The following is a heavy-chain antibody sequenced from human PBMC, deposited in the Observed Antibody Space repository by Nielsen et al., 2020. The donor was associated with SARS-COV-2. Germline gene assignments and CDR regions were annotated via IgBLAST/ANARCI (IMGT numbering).Heavy chain of an antibody. CDR2: IYPGDSDT. J-gene: IGHJ4*02. D-gene: IGHD2-2*01. V-gene: IGHV5-51*01. Sequence: GESLKISCKGSGYSFTNYWIGWVRQMPGKGLEWMGIIYPGDSDTRYSPSFQGQVTISADKSISTAYLQWSSLKASDTAMYYCARQYCSSTSCYYYFDYWGQGTLVTVSS. CDR3: ARQYCSSTSCYYYFDY. CDR1: GYSFTNYW.